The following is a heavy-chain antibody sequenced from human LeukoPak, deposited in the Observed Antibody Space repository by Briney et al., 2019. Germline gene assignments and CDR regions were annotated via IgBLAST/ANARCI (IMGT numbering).Heavy chain of an antibody. CDR2: IKSKTDGGTS. CDR3: TTDYDVLPLQD. Sequence: GGSLRLSCAASGFTVSSNYIAWVRQAPGKGLEWVGRIKSKTDGGTSDYAAPVKGRFTISRDDSKNTLYLQMNSLKTEDTAVYYCTTDYDVLPLQDWGQGTLVTVSS. V-gene: IGHV3-15*01. D-gene: IGHD3-9*01. CDR1: GFTVSSNY. J-gene: IGHJ4*02.